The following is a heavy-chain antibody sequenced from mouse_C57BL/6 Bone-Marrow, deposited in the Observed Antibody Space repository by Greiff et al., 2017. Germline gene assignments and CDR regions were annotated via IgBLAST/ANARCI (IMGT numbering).Heavy chain of an antibody. D-gene: IGHD1-1*01. CDR3: ARSDYYYGSSYGYFDV. J-gene: IGHJ1*03. Sequence: QVHVKQSGAELARPGASVKLSCKASGYTFTSYGISWVKQRTGQGLEWIGEIYPRSGNTYYNEKFKGKATLTADKSSSTAYMELRSLTSEDSAVYFCARSDYYYGSSYGYFDVWGTGTTVTGSS. CDR2: IYPRSGNT. CDR1: GYTFTSYG. V-gene: IGHV1-81*01.